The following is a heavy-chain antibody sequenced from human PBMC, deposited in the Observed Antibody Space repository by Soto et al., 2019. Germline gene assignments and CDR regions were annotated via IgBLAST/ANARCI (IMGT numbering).Heavy chain of an antibody. J-gene: IGHJ6*02. CDR3: ARGSDGDSVGFLYYALDG. D-gene: IGHD4-17*01. CDR2: VYYSGST. V-gene: IGHV4-61*01. Sequence: SENLSVTCTVSGASVSSGSYYWSWIRQPPGKGLEWIGFVYYSGSTNYNPSLKSRVTISLDTAKNQFSLKLNSVTAADTAVYFRARGSDGDSVGFLYYALDGWGQGTLVTVFS. CDR1: GASVSSGSYY.